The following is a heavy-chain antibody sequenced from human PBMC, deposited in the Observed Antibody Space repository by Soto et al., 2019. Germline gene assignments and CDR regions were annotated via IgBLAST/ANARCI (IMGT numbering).Heavy chain of an antibody. D-gene: IGHD1-26*01. CDR2: MNPHSGNT. V-gene: IGHV1-8*01. CDR3: AEGRGGWERGTNLAY. J-gene: IGHJ4*02. CDR1: GYSFTSYD. Sequence: ASVKVSCKASGYSFTSYDINWVRQATGQGLEWMGWMNPHSGNTGYAREFQGRVTMTRNTSISTAYMELSSLRSEDTAVYYCAEGRGGWERGTNLAYWGQGTLVTVSS.